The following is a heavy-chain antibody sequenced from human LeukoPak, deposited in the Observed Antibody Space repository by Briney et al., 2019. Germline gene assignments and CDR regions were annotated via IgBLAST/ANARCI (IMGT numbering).Heavy chain of an antibody. CDR2: ISAYNGNT. Sequence: GASVKVSCKASGYTFSNYAMNWVRQAPGQGLEWMGWISAYNGNTNYAQKLQGRVTMTTDTSTSTAYMELRSLRSDDTAVYYCAREMATITWTAFDIWGQGTMVTVSS. V-gene: IGHV1-18*01. D-gene: IGHD5-24*01. CDR3: AREMATITWTAFDI. CDR1: GYTFSNYA. J-gene: IGHJ3*02.